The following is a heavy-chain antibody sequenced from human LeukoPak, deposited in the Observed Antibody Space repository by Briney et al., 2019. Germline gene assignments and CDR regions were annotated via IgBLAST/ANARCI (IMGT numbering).Heavy chain of an antibody. CDR3: ARDYGGFYFDY. J-gene: IGHJ4*02. D-gene: IGHD4-23*01. CDR2: ISSSGSTI. V-gene: IGHV3-48*03. CDR1: GFTFSSYA. Sequence: PGGSLRLSCVASGFTFSSYAMSWVRQAPGKGLEWVSYISSSGSTIYYADSVKGRFTISRDNAKNSLYLQMNSLRAEDTAVYYCARDYGGFYFDYWGQGTLVTVSS.